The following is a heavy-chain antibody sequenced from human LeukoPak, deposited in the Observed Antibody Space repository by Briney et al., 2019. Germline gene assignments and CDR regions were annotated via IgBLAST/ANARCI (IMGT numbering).Heavy chain of an antibody. J-gene: IGHJ4*02. Sequence: GSLRLSCAASGSTFSSYAMIWVRQAPGKGLEWVSAISGSGGDTYYADSVKGRFTIFRDNSKNTVYLRMNSLRAEDTAVYYCAKDPWGSRGYFDYWGQGTLVTVSS. D-gene: IGHD7-27*01. CDR3: AKDPWGSRGYFDY. V-gene: IGHV3-23*01. CDR1: GSTFSSYA. CDR2: ISGSGGDT.